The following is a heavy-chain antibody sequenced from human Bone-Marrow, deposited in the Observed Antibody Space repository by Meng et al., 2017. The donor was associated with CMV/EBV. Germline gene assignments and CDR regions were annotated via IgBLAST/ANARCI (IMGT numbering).Heavy chain of an antibody. CDR3: ARMHYRTGAGLNLYYYYGMDV. CDR2: ISSSGSTI. V-gene: IGHV3-11*01. D-gene: IGHD1-14*01. Sequence: GGSLRLSCAASGFTFSDYYMSWIRQAPGKGLEWVSYISSSGSTIYYADSVKGRFTISRDNAKNSLYLQMNSLRAEDTAVYYCARMHYRTGAGLNLYYYYGMDVWGQGNTVTVSS. J-gene: IGHJ6*02. CDR1: GFTFSDYY.